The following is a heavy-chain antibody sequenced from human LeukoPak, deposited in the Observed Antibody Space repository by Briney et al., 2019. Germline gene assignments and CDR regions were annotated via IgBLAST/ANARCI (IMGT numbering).Heavy chain of an antibody. V-gene: IGHV5-51*01. CDR1: GYSFSSYW. CDR2: IHPGDTDT. J-gene: IGHJ4*02. CDR3: ARLTLGADGFHY. Sequence: GESLKISGKGSGYSFSSYWIGGLGQLPGKGLKWMGTIHPGDTDTRYSTSFQGQVTISADKSISTAYLQWSSLKASDTAMYYCARLTLGADGFHYWGQGTLVTVSS. D-gene: IGHD6-13*01.